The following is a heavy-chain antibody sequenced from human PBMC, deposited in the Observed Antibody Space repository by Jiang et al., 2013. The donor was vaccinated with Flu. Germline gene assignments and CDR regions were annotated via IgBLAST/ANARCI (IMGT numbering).Heavy chain of an antibody. J-gene: IGHJ6*02. CDR1: GFTFSSYG. D-gene: IGHD2-8*01. V-gene: IGHV3-33*01. CDR3: ARDQDCTNGVCYTDYYGMDV. CDR2: IWYDGSNK. Sequence: VQLLESGGGVVQPGRSLRLSCAASGFTFSSYGMHWVRQAPGKGLEWVAVIWYDGSNKYYADSVKGRFTISRDNSKNTLYLQMNSLRAEDTAVYYCARDQDCTNGVCYTDYYGMDVWGQGTTVTVSS.